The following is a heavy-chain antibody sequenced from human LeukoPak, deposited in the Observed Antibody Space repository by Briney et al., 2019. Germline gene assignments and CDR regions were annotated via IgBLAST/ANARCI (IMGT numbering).Heavy chain of an antibody. D-gene: IGHD4-17*01. CDR1: GFTFDDYA. Sequence: GGSLRLSCAASGFTFDDYAMHWVRQAPGKGLEWVSLISWDGGSTYYADSVKGRFTISRDNSKNTLYLQMNSLRAEDTAVYYCARDDYGDYVLFDYWGQGTLVTVSS. CDR2: ISWDGGST. J-gene: IGHJ4*02. CDR3: ARDDYGDYVLFDY. V-gene: IGHV3-43D*03.